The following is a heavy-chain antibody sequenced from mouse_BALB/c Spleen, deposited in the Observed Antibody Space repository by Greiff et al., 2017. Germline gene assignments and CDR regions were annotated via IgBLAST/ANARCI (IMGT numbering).Heavy chain of an antibody. D-gene: IGHD1-1*01. J-gene: IGHJ2*01. CDR1: GYTFTSYW. CDR2: IYPGNSDT. CDR3: TRWGTTQGIYFDY. Sequence: EVQLQQSGTVLARPGASVKMSCKASGYTFTSYWMHWVKQRPGQGLEWIGAIYPGNSDTSYNQKFKGKAKLTAVTSTSTAYMELSSLTNEDSAVFYGTRWGTTQGIYFDYWGQGTTPTVSS. V-gene: IGHV1-5*01.